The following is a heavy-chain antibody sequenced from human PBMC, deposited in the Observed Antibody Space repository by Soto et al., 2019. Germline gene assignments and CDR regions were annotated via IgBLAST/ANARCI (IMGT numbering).Heavy chain of an antibody. D-gene: IGHD2-8*01. CDR2: IDPKSGGT. Sequence: ASVKVSCKASGYSFTDYHIHWVRQAPGQGLEWLGRIDPKSGGTSTAQKFQGWVTMTRDRSISTVYMELTRLRSDDTAVYFCARGHSTDCSNGVCSFFYNHEMDVWGQGTTVTVSS. CDR3: ARGHSTDCSNGVCSFFYNHEMDV. J-gene: IGHJ6*02. V-gene: IGHV1-2*04. CDR1: GYSFTDYH.